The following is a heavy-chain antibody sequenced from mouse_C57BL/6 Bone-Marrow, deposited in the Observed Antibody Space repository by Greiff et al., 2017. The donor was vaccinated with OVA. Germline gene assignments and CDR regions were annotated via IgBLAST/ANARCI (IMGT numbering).Heavy chain of an antibody. J-gene: IGHJ1*03. Sequence: QVQLQQSGAELVRPGSSVKLSCKASGYTFTSYWMHWVKQRPIQGLEWIGNIDPSDSETHYNQKFKDKATLTVDKSSSTAYMQLSSLTSEDSAVYYCARGGPTWYFDVWGTGTTVTVSS. CDR1: GYTFTSYW. CDR2: IDPSDSET. V-gene: IGHV1-52*01. CDR3: ARGGPTWYFDV. D-gene: IGHD3-3*01.